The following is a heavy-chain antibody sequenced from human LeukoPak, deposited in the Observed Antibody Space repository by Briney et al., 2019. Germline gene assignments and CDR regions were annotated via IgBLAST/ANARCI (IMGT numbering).Heavy chain of an antibody. Sequence: PSETLSLTCTVSGGSISSFYWSWIRQPPGKGLEYIGYIYSSGSTNYNPSLKSRVTISVDTSKNHYSLNLSSLTAADTAVYYCARAGRTAAGPLDYWGQGTLVTVSS. CDR1: GGSISSFY. CDR3: ARAGRTAAGPLDY. V-gene: IGHV4-59*01. J-gene: IGHJ4*02. CDR2: IYSSGST. D-gene: IGHD6-13*01.